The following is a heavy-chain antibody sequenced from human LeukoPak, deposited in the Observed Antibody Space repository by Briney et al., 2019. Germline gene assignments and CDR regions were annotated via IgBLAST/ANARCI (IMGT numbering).Heavy chain of an antibody. Sequence: TSETLSLTCTVSGFSISSGYYWGWIRQPPGKGLEWIGSIYHTGSTYYNPSLKTRVITSVDTSKNQLSLKLSSVTAADTAVYYCARELPIAARLGTFYICGPGKMVAVSS. J-gene: IGHJ3*02. CDR3: ARELPIAARLGTFYI. D-gene: IGHD6-6*01. CDR1: GFSISSGYY. V-gene: IGHV4-38-2*02. CDR2: IYHTGST.